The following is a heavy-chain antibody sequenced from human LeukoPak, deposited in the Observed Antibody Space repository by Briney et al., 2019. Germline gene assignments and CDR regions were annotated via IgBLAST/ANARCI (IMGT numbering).Heavy chain of an antibody. CDR2: IYYSGST. J-gene: IGHJ4*02. Sequence: SETLSLTCTVSGGSISSYYWSWIRQPPGKGLEWIGYIYYSGSTNYNPSLKGRVTISVDTSKNQFSLKLSSVTAADTAVYYCARGYYDFWSGYPPLDYWGQGTLVTVSS. D-gene: IGHD3-3*01. V-gene: IGHV4-59*01. CDR3: ARGYYDFWSGYPPLDY. CDR1: GGSISSYY.